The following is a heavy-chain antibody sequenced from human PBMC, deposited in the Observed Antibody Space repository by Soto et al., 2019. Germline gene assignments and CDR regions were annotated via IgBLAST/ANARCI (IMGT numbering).Heavy chain of an antibody. D-gene: IGHD6-13*01. Sequence: SPTLSLTCAISGDSVSSNSAAWNWIRQSPSRGLEWLGRTYYRSKWYNDYAVSVKSRITINPDTSKNQFSLQLNSVTPEDTAVYYCARDLRKRSSWPTKPYYYYGMDVWGQGTTVTVSS. V-gene: IGHV6-1*01. CDR1: GDSVSSNSAA. CDR3: ARDLRKRSSWPTKPYYYYGMDV. J-gene: IGHJ6*02. CDR2: TYYRSKWYN.